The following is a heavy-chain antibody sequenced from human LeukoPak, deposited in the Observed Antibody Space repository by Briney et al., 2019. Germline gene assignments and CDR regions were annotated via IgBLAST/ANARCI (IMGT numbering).Heavy chain of an antibody. Sequence: SVKVSCKASGGTFSSYTISWVRQAPGQGLEWMGRIIPILGIANYAQKFQGRVTITADKSTSTAYMELSSLRSEDTAVYYCAGGGVVVEGFFDYWGQGTLVTVSS. CDR1: GGTFSSYT. V-gene: IGHV1-69*02. CDR3: AGGGVVVEGFFDY. D-gene: IGHD3-22*01. J-gene: IGHJ4*02. CDR2: IIPILGIA.